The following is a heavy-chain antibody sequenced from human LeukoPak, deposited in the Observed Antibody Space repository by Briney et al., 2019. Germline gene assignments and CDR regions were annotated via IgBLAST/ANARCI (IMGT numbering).Heavy chain of an antibody. CDR2: IFYNGSI. D-gene: IGHD3-3*01. V-gene: IGHV4-59*13. Sequence: PSETLSLTCSVSGASINNYYWSWIRHVPGKGLEWVGHIFYNGSIKYNPSLKSRADMSVDTSKTLFSLKLSSVTAADTAVYYCAKNRDFWSGYYSAYYYMDVWGKGTAVTVTS. CDR3: AKNRDFWSGYYSAYYYMDV. J-gene: IGHJ6*03. CDR1: GASINNYY.